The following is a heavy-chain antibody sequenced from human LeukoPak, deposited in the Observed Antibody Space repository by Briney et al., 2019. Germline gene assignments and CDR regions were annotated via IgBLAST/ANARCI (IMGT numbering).Heavy chain of an antibody. V-gene: IGHV4-4*02. CDR2: IYHSGST. D-gene: IGHD6-19*01. Sequence: SETLSLTCAVSGDSISSSNWWRSVRQPPGKGLEWIGEIYHSGSTNYNPSLKSRVTISADTSKNQFSLKLSSVTAADTAVYYCARGRSGWSQAVDYWGQGTLVTVSS. CDR3: ARGRSGWSQAVDY. CDR1: GDSISSSNW. J-gene: IGHJ4*02.